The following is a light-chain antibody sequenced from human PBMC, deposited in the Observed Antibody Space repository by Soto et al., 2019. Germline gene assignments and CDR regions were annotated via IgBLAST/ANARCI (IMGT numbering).Light chain of an antibody. CDR1: SGDIGAGYD. CDR2: GNS. Sequence: QCVLTQPPSVSGAPGQRVTISCTGSSGDIGAGYDVYWYQQLPGTAPKLLIYGNSNRPSGVPDRFSGSKSGTSASLAITGLQAEDEADYYCQSYDSSLSGYVFGTGTKLTDL. CDR3: QSYDSSLSGYV. J-gene: IGLJ1*01. V-gene: IGLV1-40*01.